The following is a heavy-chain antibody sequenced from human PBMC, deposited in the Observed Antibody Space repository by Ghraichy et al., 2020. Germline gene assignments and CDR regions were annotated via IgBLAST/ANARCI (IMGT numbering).Heavy chain of an antibody. Sequence: SETLSLTCTVAGGSISSYYWSWIRQPPGKGLEWIGYIYYSGSTNYNPSLKSRVTISVDTSKKQFSLKLSSVTAADTAVYYCARSITMVRGAPYYYYGMDVWCQGTTVTVSS. CDR2: IYYSGST. V-gene: IGHV4-59*01. D-gene: IGHD3-10*01. J-gene: IGHJ6*02. CDR3: ARSITMVRGAPYYYYGMDV. CDR1: GGSISSYY.